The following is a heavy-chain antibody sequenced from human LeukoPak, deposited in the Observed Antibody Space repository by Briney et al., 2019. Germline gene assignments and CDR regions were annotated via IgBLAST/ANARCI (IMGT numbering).Heavy chain of an antibody. J-gene: IGHJ4*02. CDR1: GFTFSSYW. Sequence: PGGSLRLSCAASGFTFSSYWISWVRQAPGKWLEWVANIKQDGSEKYYVDSVKGRFTISRDNAKNSLYLQMNSLRAEDTAVYYCARFTTVTTLFDYWGQGTLVTVSS. CDR2: IKQDGSEK. V-gene: IGHV3-7*01. CDR3: ARFTTVTTLFDY. D-gene: IGHD4-17*01.